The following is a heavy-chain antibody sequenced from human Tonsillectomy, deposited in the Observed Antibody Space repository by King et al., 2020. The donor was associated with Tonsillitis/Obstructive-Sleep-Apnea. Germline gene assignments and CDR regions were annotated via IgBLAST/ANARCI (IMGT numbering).Heavy chain of an antibody. CDR1: GFIFSSYS. Sequence: VQLVESGGGLVKPGGCLRVSCAASGFIFSSYSMNWVRQAPGKGLEWVSSISSSSSDIYYADSVKGRFTISRDNAKNSLYLQMNSLRAEDTAVYYCAREGFGDLGESFDYWGQGTRVTVSS. D-gene: IGHD3-16*01. J-gene: IGHJ4*02. CDR2: ISSSSSDI. V-gene: IGHV3-21*01. CDR3: AREGFGDLGESFDY.